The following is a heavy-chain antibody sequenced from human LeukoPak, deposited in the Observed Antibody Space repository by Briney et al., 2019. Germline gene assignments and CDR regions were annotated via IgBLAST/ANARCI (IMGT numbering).Heavy chain of an antibody. Sequence: GGSLRLSCAASGFTFSSYWMHWVRQAPGKGLVWVSHINSDGSSISYADSVKGRFTISRDNAKNTLYLQTNSLRAEDTAVYYCARAGGSDSSGYYQGAFDMWGQGTMVTVSS. J-gene: IGHJ3*02. CDR2: INSDGSSI. CDR1: GFTFSSYW. D-gene: IGHD3-22*01. CDR3: ARAGGSDSSGYYQGAFDM. V-gene: IGHV3-74*01.